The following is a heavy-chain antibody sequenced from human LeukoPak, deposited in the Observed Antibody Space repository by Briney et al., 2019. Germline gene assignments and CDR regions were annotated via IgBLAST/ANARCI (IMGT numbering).Heavy chain of an antibody. J-gene: IGHJ6*02. D-gene: IGHD1-1*01. CDR1: EFTFDDYA. Sequence: GGSLGLSCVASEFTFDDYAMHWVRQAPGKGLEWVSTISGDGLSTHYADSVKGRFTISRDNSKNSLFLQGSSLRTEDTALYYCAKEIERYSYHYGMDVWGRGTTVTVSS. CDR3: AKEIERYSYHYGMDV. V-gene: IGHV3-43*02. CDR2: ISGDGLST.